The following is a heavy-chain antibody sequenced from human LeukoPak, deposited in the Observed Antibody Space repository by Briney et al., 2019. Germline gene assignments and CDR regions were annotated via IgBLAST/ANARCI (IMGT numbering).Heavy chain of an antibody. CDR2: IIPIFGTA. J-gene: IGHJ4*02. CDR1: GGTFSSYA. D-gene: IGHD1-26*01. Sequence: ASVKVSCKASGGTFSSYAISWVRQAPGQGLEWMGRIIPIFGTANYAQKFQGRVTITTDESTSTAYMELSSLRSEDTAVYYCASGVGARDPFDYWGQGTLVNVSS. V-gene: IGHV1-69*05. CDR3: ASGVGARDPFDY.